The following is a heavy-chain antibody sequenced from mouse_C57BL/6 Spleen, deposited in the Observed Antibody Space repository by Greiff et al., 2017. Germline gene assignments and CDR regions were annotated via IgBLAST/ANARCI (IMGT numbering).Heavy chain of an antibody. CDR1: GYTFTSYW. Sequence: QVQLQQPGTELVKPGASVKLSCKASGYTFTSYWMHWVKQRPGQGLEWIGNINPSNGGTNYNEKFKSKATLTVDKSSSTAYMQLSSLTSEDSAVYYCARSMIYDGYYIGYFDYWGQGTTLTVSS. CDR2: INPSNGGT. D-gene: IGHD2-3*01. V-gene: IGHV1-53*01. CDR3: ARSMIYDGYYIGYFDY. J-gene: IGHJ2*01.